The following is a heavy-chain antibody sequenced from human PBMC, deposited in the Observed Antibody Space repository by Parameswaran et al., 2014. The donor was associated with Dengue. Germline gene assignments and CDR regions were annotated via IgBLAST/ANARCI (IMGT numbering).Heavy chain of an antibody. CDR1: GGSISSGDYY. Sequence: SETLSLTCTVSGGSISSGDYYWSWIRQPPGKGLEWIGYIYYSGSTYYNPSLKSRVTISVDTSKNQFSLKLSSVTAADTAVYYCARTGGELGDFDYWGQGTLVTVSS. J-gene: IGHJ4*02. D-gene: IGHD3-16*01. CDR2: IYYSGST. V-gene: IGHV4-30-4*01. CDR3: ARTGGELGDFDY.